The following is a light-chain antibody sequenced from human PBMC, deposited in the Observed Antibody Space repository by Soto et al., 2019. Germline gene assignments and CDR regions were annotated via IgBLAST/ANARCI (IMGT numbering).Light chain of an antibody. CDR2: EDN. Sequence: NFMLTQPHSVSESPGKTVTISCTRSSGSIASNYVQWYQQRPGSSPTTVIYEDNRRPSGVPERFSGSIDSSSNSASLTISGLKTEDEADYSCQSYDSSNQVFGGGTKLTVL. CDR3: QSYDSSNQV. CDR1: SGSIASNY. V-gene: IGLV6-57*01. J-gene: IGLJ2*01.